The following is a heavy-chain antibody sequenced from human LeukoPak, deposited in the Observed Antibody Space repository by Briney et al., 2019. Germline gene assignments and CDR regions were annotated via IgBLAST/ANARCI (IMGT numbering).Heavy chain of an antibody. Sequence: PGGSLRLSCAASGFTVSSNYMSWVRQAPGKGLEWVSVIYSGGSTYYADSVKGRFTISRDNSKNTLYLQMNSLRAEDTAVYYCARDWPSGDYYYGMDVWGQGTTVTVSS. CDR3: ARDWPSGDYYYGMDV. CDR1: GFTVSSNY. J-gene: IGHJ6*02. D-gene: IGHD4-17*01. CDR2: IYSGGST. V-gene: IGHV3-66*01.